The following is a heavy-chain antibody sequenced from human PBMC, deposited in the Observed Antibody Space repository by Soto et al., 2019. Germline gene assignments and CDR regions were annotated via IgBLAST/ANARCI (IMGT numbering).Heavy chain of an antibody. CDR3: ARHGNAGTTGYYYCMQA. CDR2: IYYSGRT. V-gene: IGHV4-39*01. J-gene: IGHJ6*04. Sequence: LSLACTFACASSSISDYDLVCLLQPPGMGLECIGTIYYSGRTYYNPSLKSRFTTSVDTSKNQFSLKLSAVTATDTAVYYCARHGNAGTTGYYYCMQARGKGHTVPV. D-gene: IGHD4-17*01. CDR1: CASSSISDYD.